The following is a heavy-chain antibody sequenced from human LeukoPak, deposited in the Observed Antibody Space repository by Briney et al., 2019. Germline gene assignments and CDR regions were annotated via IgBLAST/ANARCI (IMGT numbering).Heavy chain of an antibody. CDR1: AYTFTGYY. J-gene: IGHJ3*01. Sequence: GASVKVSCKASAYTFTGYYMHWVRQAPGQGLEWMGRINPNSGGTNYAQKFRGRVTMTRDTSISTAYMELSRLRSDDTAVYYCARFYCSSTSCYGNDYWGQGTMVTVSS. V-gene: IGHV1-2*06. CDR2: INPNSGGT. D-gene: IGHD2-2*01. CDR3: ARFYCSSTSCYGNDY.